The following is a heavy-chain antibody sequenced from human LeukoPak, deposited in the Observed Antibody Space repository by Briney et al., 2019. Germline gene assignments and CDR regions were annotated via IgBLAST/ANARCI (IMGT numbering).Heavy chain of an antibody. J-gene: IGHJ4*02. V-gene: IGHV4-59*01. Sequence: SETLSLTCTVSGGSISGYYWSWIRQPPGKGLEWIGYIYYSGNTIYNPSLKSRVTISVDTSKNQFSLDLSSVTAADTVLYYCARSAWTYDYWGQGILVTVSS. D-gene: IGHD5-12*01. CDR2: IYYSGNT. CDR3: ARSAWTYDY. CDR1: GGSISGYY.